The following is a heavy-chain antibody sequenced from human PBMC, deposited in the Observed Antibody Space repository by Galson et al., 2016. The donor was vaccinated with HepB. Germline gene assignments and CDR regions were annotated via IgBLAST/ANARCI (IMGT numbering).Heavy chain of an antibody. D-gene: IGHD3-22*01. CDR3: VRANHLGYDSIPFDI. Sequence: SVKVSCKASEGTFNTYAISWVRQAPGQGLEWMGGIIPIFDTTNYAQKFQDRVTITADESAGTAYMELSSLRSEDTAVYYCVRANHLGYDSIPFDIWGQGTLVTVSS. J-gene: IGHJ3*02. V-gene: IGHV1-69*13. CDR1: EGTFNTYA. CDR2: IIPIFDTT.